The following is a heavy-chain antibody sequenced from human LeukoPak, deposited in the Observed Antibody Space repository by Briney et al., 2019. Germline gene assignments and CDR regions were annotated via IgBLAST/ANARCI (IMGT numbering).Heavy chain of an antibody. CDR2: ISNSGSTK. Sequence: GGSLRLSCAASGFTFSSYEMNWIRQAPGKGLEWISYISNSGSTKYYADSVKGRFTISRDNAKNSVFLQMNSLRAEDTAVYYCAAVIDYWGQGTLVTVSS. CDR1: GFTFSSYE. CDR3: AAVIDY. J-gene: IGHJ4*02. V-gene: IGHV3-48*03.